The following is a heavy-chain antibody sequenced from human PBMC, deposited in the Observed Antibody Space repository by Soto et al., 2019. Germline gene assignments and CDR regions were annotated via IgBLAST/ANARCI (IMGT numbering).Heavy chain of an antibody. CDR2: ISGSGGST. CDR3: AKPSLWFGEFLYAFDI. Sequence: GGSLRLSCAASGFTFSSYAMSWVRQAPGKGLEWVSAISGSGGSTYYADSVKGRFTISRDNSKNTLYLQMNSLRAEDTAVYYCAKPSLWFGEFLYAFDIWGQGTIVTVSS. D-gene: IGHD3-10*01. V-gene: IGHV3-23*01. J-gene: IGHJ3*02. CDR1: GFTFSSYA.